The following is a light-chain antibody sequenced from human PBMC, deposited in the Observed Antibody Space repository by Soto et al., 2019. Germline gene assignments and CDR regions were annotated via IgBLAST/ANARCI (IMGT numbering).Light chain of an antibody. CDR2: EVT. CDR1: RRDIGGYDF. CDR3: CSFAGWTNIA. J-gene: IGLJ1*01. Sequence: QSVLIQPPSASGSPGQSVTISCTGTRRDIGGYDFVSWYQQHPGKAPKLLISEVTKRPSGVPDRFSGSKSGNTASLTISGLQSDDEADYYCCSFAGWTNIALGTGRKVT. V-gene: IGLV2-8*01.